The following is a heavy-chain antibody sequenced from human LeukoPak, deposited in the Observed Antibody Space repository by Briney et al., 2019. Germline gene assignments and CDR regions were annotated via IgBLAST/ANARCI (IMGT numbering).Heavy chain of an antibody. V-gene: IGHV3-23*01. CDR2: ISGSGGST. CDR1: GFTFSSYA. D-gene: IGHD3-22*01. CDR3: AKGLEKVVVASYLDY. J-gene: IGHJ4*02. Sequence: PGAYLSLSCAASGFTFSSYAMSWVRQAPGKGLEWVSVISGSGGSTYYADSVKGRFTISRDNSKNTLYLQMNSLRAEDTAVYYCAKGLEKVVVASYLDYWGQGTLVTVSS.